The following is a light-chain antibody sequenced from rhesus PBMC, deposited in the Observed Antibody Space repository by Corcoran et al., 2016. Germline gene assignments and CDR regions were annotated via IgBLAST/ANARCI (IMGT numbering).Light chain of an antibody. V-gene: IGKV1-28*02. CDR2: FVT. J-gene: IGKJ4*01. Sequence: DIQMTQSPSSLSASVGDTVTITFRASQGISSYLNWFQQKPGKSPKILIYFVTTLQSGVPSRFSCSGSGIDFTLPNSLMQPEDFATYYCQQYKSYPLALGGGTKVEIK. CDR3: QQYKSYPLA. CDR1: QGISSY.